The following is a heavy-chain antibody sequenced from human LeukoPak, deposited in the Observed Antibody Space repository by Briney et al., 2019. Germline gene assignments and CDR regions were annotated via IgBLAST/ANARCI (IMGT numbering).Heavy chain of an antibody. CDR2: ISDDETYK. CDR3: TRGMLRQPPDY. D-gene: IGHD3-10*02. V-gene: IGHV3-30-3*01. Sequence: GGSLRLSCAASGFTFNSYSMHWVRQAPGKGLGWVTAISDDETYKFYADSVKGRFTISRDNSKKTLYLQMNSLRVEDTAIYYCTRGMLRQPPDYWGQGTLVTVSS. CDR1: GFTFNSYS. J-gene: IGHJ4*02.